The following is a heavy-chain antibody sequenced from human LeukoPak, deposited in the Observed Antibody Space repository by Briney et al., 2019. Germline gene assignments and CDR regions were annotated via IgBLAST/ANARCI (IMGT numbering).Heavy chain of an antibody. Sequence: SETLSLTRAVSGYSISSGYYWGWIRQPPGKGLEWIGSGYHSGSTYYNPSLKSRVTISVDTSKNQFSLKLSSVTAADTAVYYCARVGYSYGSYYYYYYMDVWGKGTTVTVSS. V-gene: IGHV4-38-2*01. CDR1: GYSISSGYY. J-gene: IGHJ6*03. CDR2: GYHSGST. D-gene: IGHD5-18*01. CDR3: ARVGYSYGSYYYYYYMDV.